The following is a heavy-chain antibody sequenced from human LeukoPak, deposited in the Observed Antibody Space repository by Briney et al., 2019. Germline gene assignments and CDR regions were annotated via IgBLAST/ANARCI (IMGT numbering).Heavy chain of an antibody. CDR3: ATQASYDFWSGLYYFDH. Sequence: GGSLRLSCAASGFTFNTYWMTWVRQAPGKGLQWVANIKHDGSEKNYVDSVKGRFTISRDNAKKSLYLQMSSLRGEDTAVYYCATQASYDFWSGLYYFDHWGQGTMVGVSS. D-gene: IGHD3-3*01. CDR1: GFTFNTYW. V-gene: IGHV3-7*01. J-gene: IGHJ4*02. CDR2: IKHDGSEK.